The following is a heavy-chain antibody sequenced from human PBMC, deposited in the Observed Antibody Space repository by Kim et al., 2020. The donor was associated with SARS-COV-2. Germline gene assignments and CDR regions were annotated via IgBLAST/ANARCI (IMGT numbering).Heavy chain of an antibody. CDR1: GDSITSNYW. J-gene: IGHJ3*02. Sequence: SETLSLTCVLSGDSITSNYWWSWVRQPPGKGLEWTGEIYRDGTTNYNPSLRGRVTISLDKSKNQVSLTLTTVTAVDTAIYYCARHKMRTNAFDIWGQGT. CDR2: IYRDGTT. CDR3: ARHKMRTNAFDI. D-gene: IGHD1-1*01. V-gene: IGHV4-4*02.